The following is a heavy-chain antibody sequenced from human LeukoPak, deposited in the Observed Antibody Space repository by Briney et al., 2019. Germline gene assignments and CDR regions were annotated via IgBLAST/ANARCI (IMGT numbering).Heavy chain of an antibody. V-gene: IGHV3-7*01. CDR3: ARDSGPFSGYYCDY. CDR1: GFTFSSYW. Sequence: QPGGSLGLSCAASGFTFSSYWMSWVRQAPGKGLEWVANIKQDGSEKYYVDSVKGRFTISRDNAKNSLYLQMNSLRAEDTAVYYCARDSGPFSGYYCDYWGQGTLVTVSS. CDR2: IKQDGSEK. J-gene: IGHJ4*02. D-gene: IGHD3-22*01.